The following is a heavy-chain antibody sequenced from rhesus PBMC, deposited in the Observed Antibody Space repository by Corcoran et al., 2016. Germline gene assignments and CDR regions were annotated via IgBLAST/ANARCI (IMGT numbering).Heavy chain of an antibody. J-gene: IGHJ5-1*01. CDR2: IYGSGGST. CDR1: GGSISSSNW. D-gene: IGHD6-25*01. V-gene: IGHV4-93*02. CDR3: ARHEDIAAAGRFDV. Sequence: QVQLQESGPAVVKPSETLSLTCAVSGGSISSSNWWSWIRQSPGKGLEWIGGIYGSGGSTKYNPSLKSRVTISKDTSKNQFSLKLSSVTAADTAVYYCARHEDIAAAGRFDVWGPGVLVTVSS.